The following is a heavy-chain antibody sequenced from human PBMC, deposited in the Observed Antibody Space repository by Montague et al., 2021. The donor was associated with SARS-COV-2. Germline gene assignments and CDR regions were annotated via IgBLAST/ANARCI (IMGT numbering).Heavy chain of an antibody. CDR2: INHSGST. CDR1: GGSFSGYY. D-gene: IGHD5-12*01. V-gene: IGHV4-34*01. Sequence: SETLSLTCAVYGGSFSGYYWNWIRQPPGKGLEWIGEINHSGSTNYNPSLKSRVTISVDTSTNQFSLKLTSMTAADTAVYYCARGPTNNIGMVATRLDYWGQGTLVTVSS. CDR3: ARGPTNNIGMVATRLDY. J-gene: IGHJ4*02.